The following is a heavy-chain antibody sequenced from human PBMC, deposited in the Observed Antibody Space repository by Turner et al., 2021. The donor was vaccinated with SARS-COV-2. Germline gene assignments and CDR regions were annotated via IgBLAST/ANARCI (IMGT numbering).Heavy chain of an antibody. V-gene: IGHV4-39*01. CDR1: GGSITSSTYY. CDR3: ARSYHTYYFDY. J-gene: IGHJ4*02. D-gene: IGHD2-2*01. CDR2: IFSSGST. Sequence: QLQLQESGPGLVKPSETLSLTSTVSGGSITSSTYYWGLIRQPPGKGLDWIGSIFSSGSTYYNPSLKRRVTISVDTSKNQFSLKLTSVTAADTAVYYCARSYHTYYFDYWGQGTLGTVSS.